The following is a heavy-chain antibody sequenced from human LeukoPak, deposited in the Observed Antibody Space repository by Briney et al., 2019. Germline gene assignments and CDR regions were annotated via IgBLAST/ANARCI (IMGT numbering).Heavy chain of an antibody. D-gene: IGHD2-2*01. V-gene: IGHV4-39*07. Sequence: SETLSLTCTVSGGPISSSTYYWGWIRQPPGKGLEWIGSIYYSGSTYYNPSLKSRFTISVDTSKNQFSLRLSSVTAADTAVYYCARGREVDIVVVPAAIGGQEQDDAFDIWGQGTMVTVSS. CDR1: GGPISSSTYY. J-gene: IGHJ3*02. CDR2: IYYSGST. CDR3: ARGREVDIVVVPAAIGGQEQDDAFDI.